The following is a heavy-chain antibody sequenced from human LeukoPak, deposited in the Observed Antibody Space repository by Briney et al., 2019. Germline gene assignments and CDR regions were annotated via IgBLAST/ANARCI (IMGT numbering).Heavy chain of an antibody. CDR3: PRDPGDSSGYYLGFDY. J-gene: IGHJ4*02. CDR2: ISTTSTYI. Sequence: PGGSLRLSCADSGFAFSIYNMKWVRQAPGKGLEWVSFISTTSTYIYYADSVKGRFTVSRDNYKNLLYLQMDSLRVEDTAVYYCPRDPGDSSGYYLGFDYWGQGTLVTVS. CDR1: GFAFSIYN. D-gene: IGHD3-22*01. V-gene: IGHV3-21*06.